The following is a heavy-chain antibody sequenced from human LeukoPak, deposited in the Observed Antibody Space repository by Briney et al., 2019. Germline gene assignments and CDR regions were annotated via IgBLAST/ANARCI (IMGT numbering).Heavy chain of an antibody. CDR3: ARHVGIAVAWYYFDY. J-gene: IGHJ4*02. Sequence: SETLSLTCAVYGGSFSGYYWSWIRQPPGKGLEWIGEINHSGSTDYNPSLKSRVTISVDTSKNQFSLKLSSVTAADTAVYYCARHVGIAVAWYYFDYWGQGTLVTVSS. CDR2: INHSGST. V-gene: IGHV4-34*01. CDR1: GGSFSGYY. D-gene: IGHD6-19*01.